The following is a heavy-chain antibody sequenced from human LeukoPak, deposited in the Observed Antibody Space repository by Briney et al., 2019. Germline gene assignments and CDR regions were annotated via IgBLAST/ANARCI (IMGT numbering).Heavy chain of an antibody. CDR1: GYIFTSYY. CDR3: ASHYDFWSGYPFYYYYMDV. D-gene: IGHD3-3*01. J-gene: IGHJ6*03. V-gene: IGHV1-46*01. Sequence: APVKVSCKASGYIFTSYYMHWVRQAPGQGLDWMGIINPSGGSTSYAQKFQGRVTMTRDTSTSTVYMELSSLRSEDTAVYYCASHYDFWSGYPFYYYYMDVWGKGTMVTVSS. CDR2: INPSGGST.